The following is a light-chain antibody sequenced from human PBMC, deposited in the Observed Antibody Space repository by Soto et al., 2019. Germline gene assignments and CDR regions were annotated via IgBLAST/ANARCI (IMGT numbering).Light chain of an antibody. CDR1: QSVSNNY. Sequence: ESVLPQYPGTLSLSPGERATLSCRASQSVSNNYLAWYQQKPGQAPRLLIYGASNRATGIPDRFSGSGSGTDFTLTISRLEPEDFAVYYCQQYGSSGTFGQGTKVDIK. CDR3: QQYGSSGT. CDR2: GAS. J-gene: IGKJ1*01. V-gene: IGKV3-20*01.